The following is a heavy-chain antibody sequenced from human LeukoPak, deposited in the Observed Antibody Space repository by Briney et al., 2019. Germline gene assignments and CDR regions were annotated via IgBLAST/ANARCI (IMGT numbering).Heavy chain of an antibody. Sequence: PSETLSLTCAVYGGSFSGYYWSWIRQPPGKGLEWIGEINHSGSTNYNPSLKRRVTISVDTYKNQFSLKLSSVTAADTAVYYCARGVGWLRLQYFQHWGQGTLVTVSS. CDR1: GGSFSGYY. V-gene: IGHV4-34*01. CDR2: INHSGST. D-gene: IGHD5-12*01. J-gene: IGHJ1*01. CDR3: ARGVGWLRLQYFQH.